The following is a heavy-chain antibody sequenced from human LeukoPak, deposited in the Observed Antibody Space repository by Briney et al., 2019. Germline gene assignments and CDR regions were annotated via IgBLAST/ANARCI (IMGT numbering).Heavy chain of an antibody. J-gene: IGHJ4*02. CDR3: AKDHGSSDWYYFDY. CDR1: GFTFSSYA. Sequence: GGSLTLSCAASGFTFSSYAMHWVGPAPGKGLEGVAFIHYDGSNNYYADSVKGRFTISRDNSKNTLYLQMNTLRADDTAVYYCAKDHGSSDWYYFDYWGQGTLVTVSS. CDR2: IHYDGSNN. V-gene: IGHV3-30*02. D-gene: IGHD6-13*01.